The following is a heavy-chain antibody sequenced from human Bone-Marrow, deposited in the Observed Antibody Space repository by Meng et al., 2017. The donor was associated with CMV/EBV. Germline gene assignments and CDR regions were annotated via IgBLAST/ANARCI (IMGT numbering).Heavy chain of an antibody. J-gene: IGHJ6*02. Sequence: ASVKVSCKASGYTFTGYYMHWVRQAPGQGLEWMGWINPNSGGKNYAQKFQGRVTMTRDTSISTAYMELSRLRADDTAVYYCAKTGSDFCSVYYPLTYGMDVWGQGTTVTVSS. CDR3: AKTGSDFCSVYYPLTYGMDV. D-gene: IGHD3-3*01. CDR1: GYTFTGYY. CDR2: INPNSGGK. V-gene: IGHV1-2*02.